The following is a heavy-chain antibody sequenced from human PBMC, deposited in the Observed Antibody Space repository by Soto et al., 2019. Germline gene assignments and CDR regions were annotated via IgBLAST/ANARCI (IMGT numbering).Heavy chain of an antibody. Sequence: QVLLQESGPGLVKPSQTLSLTCTVPGGSISSGDYYWSWIRQPPGKGLEWIGYIYYSGSTNYNPSLSSRVTISVDTSKNQFSLNLSSVSAADTAVYYCARIVESGYTIDFDLWGRGTLVTVSS. CDR1: GGSISSGDYY. CDR2: IYYSGST. J-gene: IGHJ2*01. V-gene: IGHV4-30-4*01. D-gene: IGHD3-16*02. CDR3: ARIVESGYTIDFDL.